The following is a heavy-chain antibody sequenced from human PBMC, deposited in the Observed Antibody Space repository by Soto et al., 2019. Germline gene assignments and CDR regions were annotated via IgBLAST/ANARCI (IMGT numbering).Heavy chain of an antibody. V-gene: IGHV4-31*03. Sequence: SETLSLTCTVSGGSISSGGYYWSWIRQHPGNGLEWIGYIYYSGSTYYNPSLKSRVTISVDTSKNQFSLKLSSVTAADTAVYYCARVGPYGDYSGGVYNWFDPWGQGTLVTVSS. CDR2: IYYSGST. J-gene: IGHJ5*02. CDR3: ARVGPYGDYSGGVYNWFDP. CDR1: GGSISSGGYY. D-gene: IGHD4-17*01.